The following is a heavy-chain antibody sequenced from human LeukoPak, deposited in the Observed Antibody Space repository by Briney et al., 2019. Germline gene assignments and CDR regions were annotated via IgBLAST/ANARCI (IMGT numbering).Heavy chain of an antibody. CDR2: INHSGST. Sequence: SETLSLTCSVYGGSFSGYYWSWIRQPPGKRLEEIGDINHSGSTNYNPSLKSRVIISVDRSKNQFSLKLSSATAADTAVYYCARLPNSGSYFGYWGQGTLVTVSS. V-gene: IGHV4-34*01. D-gene: IGHD1-26*01. CDR1: GGSFSGYY. CDR3: ARLPNSGSYFGY. J-gene: IGHJ4*02.